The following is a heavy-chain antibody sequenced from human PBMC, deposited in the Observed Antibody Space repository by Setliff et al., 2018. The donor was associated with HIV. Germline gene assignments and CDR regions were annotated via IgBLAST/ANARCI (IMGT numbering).Heavy chain of an antibody. CDR3: ARLCIAAAGTRSIPWYFDL. CDR1: GGSISSNKW. D-gene: IGHD6-13*01. CDR2: IYQSGHT. V-gene: IGHV4-4*02. Sequence: ASETLSLTCAVSGGSISSNKWWSWVRQPPGKGLEWIGEIYQSGHTNYSPPLESRVTISVDESKNQFSLKLSSVTAAATAVYYCARLCIAAAGTRSIPWYFDLWGRGTLVTVSS. J-gene: IGHJ2*01.